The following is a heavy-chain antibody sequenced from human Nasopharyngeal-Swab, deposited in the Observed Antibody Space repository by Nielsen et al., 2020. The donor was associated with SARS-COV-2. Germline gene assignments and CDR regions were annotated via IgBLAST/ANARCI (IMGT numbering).Heavy chain of an antibody. D-gene: IGHD2-15*01. CDR3: AGESGPNGFDI. J-gene: IGHJ3*02. V-gene: IGHV3-48*02. CDR1: GFTFTTYS. CDR2: STSSGSYI. Sequence: GESLKISCAASGFTFTTYSMNWIRQTPGKGLEWVSYSTSSGSYIWYADSVKGRFTISRDNAKNSLFLQMNSLRDEDTAVYYCAGESGPNGFDIWGQGAMITVSS.